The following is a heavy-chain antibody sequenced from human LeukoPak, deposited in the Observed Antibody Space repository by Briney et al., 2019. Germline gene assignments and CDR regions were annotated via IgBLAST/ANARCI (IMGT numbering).Heavy chain of an antibody. CDR1: GGSFSGYY. D-gene: IGHD2-2*01. CDR3: ARRAIVVVPAAIKGINWFDP. Sequence: SETLSLTCAVYGGSFSGYYWSWIRQPPGKGLEWIGEINHSGSTNYNPSLKSRVTISVDTSKNQFSLKLSSVTAADTAMYYCARRAIVVVPAAIKGINWFDPWGQGTLVTVSS. CDR2: INHSGST. J-gene: IGHJ5*02. V-gene: IGHV4-34*01.